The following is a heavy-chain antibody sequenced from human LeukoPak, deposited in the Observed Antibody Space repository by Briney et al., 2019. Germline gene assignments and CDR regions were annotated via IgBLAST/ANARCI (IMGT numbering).Heavy chain of an antibody. CDR3: ASVKDDGDYDDFFDY. CDR2: IIPVFATT. D-gene: IGHD4-17*01. V-gene: IGHV1-69*05. CDR1: GGTFGSYA. J-gene: IGHJ4*02. Sequence: GASVKVSCKASGGTFGSYAISWVRQAPGQGLEWMGGIIPVFATTNYAQTFQGRVTITTDESTSTVSMELSSLRSEDTAVYYCASVKDDGDYDDFFDYWGQGTLVTVSS.